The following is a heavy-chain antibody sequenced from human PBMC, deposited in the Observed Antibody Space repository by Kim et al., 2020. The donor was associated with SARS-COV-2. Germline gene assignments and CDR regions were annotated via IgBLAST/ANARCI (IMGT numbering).Heavy chain of an antibody. CDR3: ATNDLY. D-gene: IGHD3-16*01. V-gene: IGHV1-69*02. CDR2: PILGIA. Sequence: PILGIANYAQKFQGRVTITADKSTSTAYMELSSLRSEDTAVYYCATNDLYWGQGTLVTVSS. J-gene: IGHJ4*02.